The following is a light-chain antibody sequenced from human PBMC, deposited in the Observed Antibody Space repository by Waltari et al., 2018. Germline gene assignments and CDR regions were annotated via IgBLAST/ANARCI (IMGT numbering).Light chain of an antibody. CDR3: SSYTSSSVV. CDR2: DVS. J-gene: IGLJ2*01. CDR1: SSDVGGSMY. Sequence: QSALTQTASASGSSGQSITIPCTGTSSDVGGSMYVSWYQQHPGKDPKLMIYDVSNRPSGVSNRFSGSKSGNTASLTISGLQAEDEADYYCSSYTSSSVVFGGGTKLTVL. V-gene: IGLV2-14*01.